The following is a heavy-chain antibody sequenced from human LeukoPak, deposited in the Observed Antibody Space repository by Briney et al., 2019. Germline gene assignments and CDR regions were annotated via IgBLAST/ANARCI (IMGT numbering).Heavy chain of an antibody. Sequence: GGSLRLSCAASGFTFGSYAMSWVRQAPGKGLEWVSAISGSGGSTYYADSVKGRFTISRDNSKNTLYLQMNSLRAEDTAVYYCAAEMDEYSSSSRIFDYWGQGTLVTVSS. CDR1: GFTFGSYA. CDR2: ISGSGGST. CDR3: AAEMDEYSSSSRIFDY. V-gene: IGHV3-23*01. D-gene: IGHD6-6*01. J-gene: IGHJ4*02.